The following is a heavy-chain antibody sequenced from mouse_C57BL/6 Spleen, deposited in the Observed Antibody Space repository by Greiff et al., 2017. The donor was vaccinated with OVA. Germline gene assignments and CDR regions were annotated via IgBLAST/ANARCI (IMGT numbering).Heavy chain of an antibody. CDR3: ARGGTVVATDAMDY. J-gene: IGHJ4*01. Sequence: QVHVKQPGAELVKPGASVKLSCKASGYTFTSYWMQWVKQRPGQGLEWIGEIDPSDSYTNYNQKFKGKATLTVDTSSSTAYMQLSSLTSEDSAVYYCARGGTVVATDAMDYWGQGTSVTVSS. CDR1: GYTFTSYW. CDR2: IDPSDSYT. V-gene: IGHV1-50*01. D-gene: IGHD1-1*01.